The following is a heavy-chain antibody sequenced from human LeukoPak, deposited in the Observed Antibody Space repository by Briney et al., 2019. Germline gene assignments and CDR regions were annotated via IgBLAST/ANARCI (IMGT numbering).Heavy chain of an antibody. CDR1: GFTFNSYA. CDR2: ISSSGGST. CDR3: VKERSGGFFDY. V-gene: IGHV3-64D*09. Sequence: GGSLRLSCSASGFTFNSYAMHCVRQAPGKGLEYVSAISSSGGSTYYADLVKGRFTISKDNSKNTLYLQMSSLRPEDTAVYFCVKERSGGFFDYWGQGTLVTVSS. J-gene: IGHJ4*02. D-gene: IGHD1-26*01.